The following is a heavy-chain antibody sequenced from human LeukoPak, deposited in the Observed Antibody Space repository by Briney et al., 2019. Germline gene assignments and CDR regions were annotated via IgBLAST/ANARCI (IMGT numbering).Heavy chain of an antibody. CDR1: GFTFSSYE. V-gene: IGHV3-48*03. J-gene: IGHJ5*02. Sequence: PGGSLRLSCAASGFTFSSYEMNWVRQAPGKGLEWVSYISSSGSTIHYADSVKGRFTISRDNAKNSLYLQMNSLRAEDTAVYYCARGTSRGTGLKRHNWFDPWGQGTLVTVSS. CDR3: ARGTSRGTGLKRHNWFDP. CDR2: ISSSGSTI. D-gene: IGHD2-2*01.